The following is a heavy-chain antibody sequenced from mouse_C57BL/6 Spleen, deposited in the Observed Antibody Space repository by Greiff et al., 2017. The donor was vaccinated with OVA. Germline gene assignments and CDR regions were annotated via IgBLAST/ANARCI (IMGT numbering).Heavy chain of an antibody. CDR2: IDPSDSYT. D-gene: IGHD1-1*01. Sequence: QVQLQQPGAELVRPGTSVKLSCKASGYTFTSYWMHWVKQRPGQGLEWIGVIDPSDSYTNYNQKFKGKATLTVDTSSSTAYMQLSSLTSEDSAVYYCARDPPCTTVVAKTYFDVWGTGTTVTVSA. CDR3: ARDPPCTTVVAKTYFDV. V-gene: IGHV1-59*01. J-gene: IGHJ1*03. CDR1: GYTFTSYW.